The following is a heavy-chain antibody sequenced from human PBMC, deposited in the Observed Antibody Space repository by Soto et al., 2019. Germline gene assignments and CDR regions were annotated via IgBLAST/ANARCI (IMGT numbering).Heavy chain of an antibody. D-gene: IGHD1-26*01. CDR3: AKGRGSYGGAYDY. V-gene: IGHV3-30*18. CDR2: ISFDGSYT. J-gene: IGHJ4*02. Sequence: PGGSLRLSCAASGFIFTTYGMHCVRQAPGKGLEWVADISFDGSYTYYAESVKGRFTISRDNSKNTVYLQMNSLRAEDTAVYYCAKGRGSYGGAYDYWGQGTLVTVSS. CDR1: GFIFTTYG.